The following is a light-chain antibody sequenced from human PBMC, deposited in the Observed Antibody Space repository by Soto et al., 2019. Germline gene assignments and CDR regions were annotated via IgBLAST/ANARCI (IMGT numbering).Light chain of an antibody. V-gene: IGKV1-12*01. CDR1: QSINGR. CDR3: QQANSFPLT. Sequence: DIQMTQSPSTLSASLGDRFIIACRASQSINGRLAWHQQKPGKAPKLLIYAASSLQSGVPSRFSGSGSGTDFTLTISSLQPEDFATYYCQQANSFPLTFGGGTKVDIK. J-gene: IGKJ4*01. CDR2: AAS.